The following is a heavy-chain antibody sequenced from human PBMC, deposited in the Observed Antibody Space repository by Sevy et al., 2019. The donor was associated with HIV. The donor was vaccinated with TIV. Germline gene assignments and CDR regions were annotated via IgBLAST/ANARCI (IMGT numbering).Heavy chain of an antibody. Sequence: GGSLRLSCAASGFTFSRYSMNWVRQAPGKGLEWVSSISSISTYIYYADSVKGRFTISRDNAKNSLYLQMNSLRAEDTAVYYCARPHYYDSSAYYSWGQGTLVTVSS. D-gene: IGHD3-22*01. CDR2: ISSISTYI. J-gene: IGHJ5*02. V-gene: IGHV3-21*01. CDR3: ARPHYYDSSAYYS. CDR1: GFTFSRYS.